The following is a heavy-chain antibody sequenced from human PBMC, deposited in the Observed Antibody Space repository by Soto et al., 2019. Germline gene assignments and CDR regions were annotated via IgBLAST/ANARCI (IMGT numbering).Heavy chain of an antibody. D-gene: IGHD3-10*01. CDR1: GYTFSNYD. CDR3: AKVSRKGSAIDFDY. CDR2: VNPNNGDT. Sequence: QVQLVQSRAELKKPGASVKVSCKATGYTFSNYDMNWVRQATGQGPEWIGWVNPNNGDTGYAQKFQGRVTLTTDTSTTTAYMELTSLRSEDTAIYYCAKVSRKGSAIDFDYWGQGNLISVSS. V-gene: IGHV1-8*01. J-gene: IGHJ4*02.